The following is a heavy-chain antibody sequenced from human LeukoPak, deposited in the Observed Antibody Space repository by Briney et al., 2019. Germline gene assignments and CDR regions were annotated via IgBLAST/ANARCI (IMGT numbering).Heavy chain of an antibody. CDR3: VRDFMGMGGTTAYLHH. D-gene: IGHD1-1*01. CDR2: ISRSSSHV. CDR1: GFTFSDYS. J-gene: IGHJ1*01. Sequence: GGSLRLFCAASGFTFSDYSMNWVRQAPGKGLEWVSSISRSSSHVYYGGSVKGRFTISRDNAKNSLYLQMNSLRAEDMAVYYCVRDFMGMGGTTAYLHHWGQGTLVTVSS. V-gene: IGHV3-21*01.